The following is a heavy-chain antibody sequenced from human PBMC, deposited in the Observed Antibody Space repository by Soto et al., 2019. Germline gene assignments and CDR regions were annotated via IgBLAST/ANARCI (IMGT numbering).Heavy chain of an antibody. J-gene: IGHJ4*02. D-gene: IGHD6-19*01. Sequence: GGALRVSCAASGVTFSSYSMNWVRQAPGKGLEWVSYISSSSSTIYYADSVKGRFTISRDNAKNSLYLQMNSLRDEDTAVYYCARDPRYSSGWYRSAAFDYWGPGTLVTVSP. CDR2: ISSSSSTI. CDR1: GVTFSSYS. CDR3: ARDPRYSSGWYRSAAFDY. V-gene: IGHV3-48*02.